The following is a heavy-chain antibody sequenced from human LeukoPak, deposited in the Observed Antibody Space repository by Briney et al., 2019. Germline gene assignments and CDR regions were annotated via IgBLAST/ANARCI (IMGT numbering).Heavy chain of an antibody. CDR1: GGTFSSYA. V-gene: IGHV1-69*13. Sequence: ASVKVSCKASGGTFSSYAISWVRQAPGQGLEWMGGIIPIFGTANYAQKFQGRVTITADESTSTAYMELSSLGSEDTAVYYCATLGYCSSTSCYLNTDYYYYMDVWGKGTTVTISS. J-gene: IGHJ6*03. CDR2: IIPIFGTA. CDR3: ATLGYCSSTSCYLNTDYYYYMDV. D-gene: IGHD2-2*01.